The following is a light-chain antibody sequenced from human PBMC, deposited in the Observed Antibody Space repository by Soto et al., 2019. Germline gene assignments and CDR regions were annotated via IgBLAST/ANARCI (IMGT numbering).Light chain of an antibody. V-gene: IGLV1-40*01. CDR3: QSYDRSLSGSV. CDR2: GNT. J-gene: IGLJ3*02. CDR1: SSNIGAPYD. Sequence: QSVLTQPPSVSRAPGQRVTISCTGSSSNIGAPYDVHWYQQHPGTAPKLLIYGNTIRPSGVPDRFSGSKSGTSASLAITGLQAEDEADYYCQSYDRSLSGSVFGGGTKLTVL.